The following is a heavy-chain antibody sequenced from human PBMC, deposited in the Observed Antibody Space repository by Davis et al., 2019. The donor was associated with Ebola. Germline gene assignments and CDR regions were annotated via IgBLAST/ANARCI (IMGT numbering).Heavy chain of an antibody. D-gene: IGHD6-13*01. CDR1: GYVFSKFS. CDR2: ISVYNGNT. V-gene: IGHV1-18*04. Sequence: ASVKVSCKTAGYVFSKFSISWVRQAPGQGLEWMGWISVYNGNTDYAQKFQGRVTLTTDTSTNTAYMELRSLRSDDTAVYYCARGQQLVDYFDYWGQGTLVTVSS. CDR3: ARGQQLVDYFDY. J-gene: IGHJ4*02.